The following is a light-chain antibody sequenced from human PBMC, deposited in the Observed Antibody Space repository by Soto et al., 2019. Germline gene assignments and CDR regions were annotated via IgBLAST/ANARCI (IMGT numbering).Light chain of an antibody. CDR3: LSYDSSLSAFYV. CDR2: EDT. V-gene: IGLV2-14*02. J-gene: IGLJ1*01. CDR1: GSGGGRYNL. Sequence: QSALTQPASVSGSPGQSITISCNASGSGGGRYNLVSWYQQHPGKAPKLILYEDTKRPSGVSNRFSGSKSGTSASLAITGLQAEDEADYYCLSYDSSLSAFYVFGTGTKLTVL.